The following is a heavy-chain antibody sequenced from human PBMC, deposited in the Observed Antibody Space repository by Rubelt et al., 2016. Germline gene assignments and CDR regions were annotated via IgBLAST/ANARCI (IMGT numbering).Heavy chain of an antibody. CDR1: GGSFSGYY. Sequence: QMQLQQWGAGLLKPSEALSLTCVVNGGSFSGYYWSWIRQPPGRGLEWIGEINHGGSTNYNPSLKSRVTISADASQNHFSLKLSSVTAADTAVYYCARGHPSRRHMDVWGKGTTVTVSS. J-gene: IGHJ6*03. CDR3: ARGHPSRRHMDV. V-gene: IGHV4-34*01. CDR2: INHGGST.